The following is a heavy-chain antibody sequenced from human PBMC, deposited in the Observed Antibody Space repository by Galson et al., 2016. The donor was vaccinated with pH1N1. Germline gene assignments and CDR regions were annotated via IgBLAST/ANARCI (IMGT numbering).Heavy chain of an antibody. V-gene: IGHV1-69*10. CDR3: AVCSSGNCYYFDY. J-gene: IGHJ4*02. CDR1: GCTFTTYA. CDR2: INPSTGKT. Sequence: SVKVSCKASGCTFTTYAMSWVRQAPGQGLEWMEWINPSTGKTDYAQKFQDRVTITADKPTTTAFLELSSLRSEDTAVYYCAVCSSGNCYYFDYWGQGTLVTASS. D-gene: IGHD2-15*01.